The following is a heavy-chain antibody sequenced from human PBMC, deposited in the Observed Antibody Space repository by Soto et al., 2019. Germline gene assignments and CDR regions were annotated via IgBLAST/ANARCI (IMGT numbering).Heavy chain of an antibody. V-gene: IGHV4-30-4*01. D-gene: IGHD5-18*01. CDR3: ARVRLVDTAMDLDY. CDR1: GGSISSGDYY. J-gene: IGHJ4*02. Sequence: SETLSLTCTVSGGSISSGDYYWIWIRQPPGKGLEWIGYIYYSGSTYYNPSLKSRVTISVDTSKNQFSLKLSSVTAADTAVYYCARVRLVDTAMDLDYWGQGTLVT. CDR2: IYYSGST.